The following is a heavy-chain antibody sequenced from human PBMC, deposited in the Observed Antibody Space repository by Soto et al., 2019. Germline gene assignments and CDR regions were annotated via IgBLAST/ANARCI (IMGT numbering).Heavy chain of an antibody. Sequence: QVQLQESGPGLVKPSQTLSLTCTVSGGSISSGGYYWSWIRQHPGKGLEWIGYIYYSGSTYYNPSLKRRVTISVDTSKNQFSLKLSSVTAADTAVYYCARGGANYYYYYGMDVWGQGTTVTVSS. V-gene: IGHV4-31*03. J-gene: IGHJ6*02. D-gene: IGHD3-16*01. CDR1: GGSISSGGYY. CDR3: ARGGANYYYYYGMDV. CDR2: IYYSGST.